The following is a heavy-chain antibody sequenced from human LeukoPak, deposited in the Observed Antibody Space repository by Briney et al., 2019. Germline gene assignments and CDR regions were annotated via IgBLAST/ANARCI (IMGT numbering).Heavy chain of an antibody. CDR2: TSSSGSTM. CDR1: GFTFSDYY. J-gene: IGHJ4*02. CDR3: ARARYSNTWFDY. D-gene: IGHD6-13*01. Sequence: GGSLRLSCASSGFTFSDYYMSWIRQAPGKGLEWVSCTSSSGSTMYYADSVKGRFTISRDNAKNSLYLQMNSLRAEGTAVYYCARARYSNTWFDYWGQGALVTVSS. V-gene: IGHV3-11*01.